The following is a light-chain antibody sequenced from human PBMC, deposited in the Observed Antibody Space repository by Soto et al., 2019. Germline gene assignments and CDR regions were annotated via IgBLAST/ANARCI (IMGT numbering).Light chain of an antibody. V-gene: IGLV2-14*01. CDR1: SSDVGGYNY. CDR3: SSYTSNSTHVV. Sequence: QSVLTQPASVSGSPGQSITISCTGTSSDVGGYNYVSWYQQHPGNAPKLMIYEVSNRPSGASNRFSGSKSGNTASLTISGLQDEDEADYYCSSYTSNSTHVVFGGGTKLTVL. J-gene: IGLJ2*01. CDR2: EVS.